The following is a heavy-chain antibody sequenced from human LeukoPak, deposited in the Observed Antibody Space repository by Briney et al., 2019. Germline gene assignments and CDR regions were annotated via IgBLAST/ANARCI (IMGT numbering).Heavy chain of an antibody. J-gene: IGHJ3*02. Sequence: GGSLRLSCAASGFTFSSYSMNWVRQAPGKGLEWVAFIRYDGSNKYYADSVKGRFTISRDNSKNTLYLQMNSLRAEDTAVYYCAKDLSGYSYGYHDAFDIWGQGTMVTVSS. CDR1: GFTFSSYS. V-gene: IGHV3-30*02. D-gene: IGHD5-18*01. CDR2: IRYDGSNK. CDR3: AKDLSGYSYGYHDAFDI.